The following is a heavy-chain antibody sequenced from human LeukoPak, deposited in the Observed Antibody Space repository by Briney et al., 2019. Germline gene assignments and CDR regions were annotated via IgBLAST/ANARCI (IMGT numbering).Heavy chain of an antibody. V-gene: IGHV3-11*01. D-gene: IGHD1/OR15-1a*01. J-gene: IGHJ5*02. CDR1: GFTFSDYY. Sequence: GGSLRLSCAASGFTFSDYYMSWIRQAPGKGLEWVSYISSSGSTIHYADSVKGRFTISRDNAKNSLYLQMNSLRAEDTAVYYCARTPNNRYNWFDPWGQGTLVTVSS. CDR3: ARTPNNRYNWFDP. CDR2: ISSSGSTI.